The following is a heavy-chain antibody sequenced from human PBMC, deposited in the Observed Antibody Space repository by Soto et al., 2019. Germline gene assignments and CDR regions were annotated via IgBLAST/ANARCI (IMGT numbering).Heavy chain of an antibody. D-gene: IGHD3-10*01. Sequence: SGGSLRLSCTASGLIISDSHMSWVRQAPGKGMEWVSAIYSGGNTFYADSVMGRFTVSRDTSRGTLYLHMNSLRAEDTAVYYCASLDYCSAWSTPIYYNDYWGQGTLVTV. J-gene: IGHJ4*02. V-gene: IGHV3-53*01. CDR1: GLIISDSH. CDR2: IYSGGNT. CDR3: ASLDYCSAWSTPIYYNDY.